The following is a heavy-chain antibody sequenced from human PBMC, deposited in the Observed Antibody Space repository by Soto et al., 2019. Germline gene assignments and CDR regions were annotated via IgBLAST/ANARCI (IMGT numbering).Heavy chain of an antibody. CDR2: IYWNDDK. J-gene: IGHJ5*02. Sequence: QITLKESGPTLVKPTQTLTLTCTLSGFSHSTSGVAVGWIRQPPGKALEWLGHIYWNDDKYYSTSLKSRLSLTNDTSKTHVVLTMTNVDPVDTGTYYCARLLSSALYSYDLWGQGTLVTVSS. CDR1: GFSHSTSGVA. V-gene: IGHV2-5*01. D-gene: IGHD3-22*01. CDR3: ARLLSSALYSYDL.